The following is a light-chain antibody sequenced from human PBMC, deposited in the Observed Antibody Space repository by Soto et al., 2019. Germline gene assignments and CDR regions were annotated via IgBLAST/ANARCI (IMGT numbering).Light chain of an antibody. J-gene: IGKJ2*01. CDR3: QQYGRSARNN. CDR2: GAS. Sequence: DIVLTQSPGTLSLSPGEEASLSCRASQSVGTYLAWYQQKPGQAPRLLIHGASSRAAGIPDRFSGSGSGTDFTLTISRLEPEDFAVYFCQQYGRSARNNFGQETKLEIK. CDR1: QSVGTY. V-gene: IGKV3-20*01.